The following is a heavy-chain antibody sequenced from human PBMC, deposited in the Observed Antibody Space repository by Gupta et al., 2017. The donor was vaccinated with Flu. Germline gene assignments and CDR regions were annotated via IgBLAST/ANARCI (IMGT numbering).Heavy chain of an antibody. CDR3: ARHVYDSNGYYYGDY. D-gene: IGHD3-22*01. J-gene: IGHJ4*02. Sequence: IGYIYYTGSTYYNPSLKSRVTISVDTFKTQLSLKLTSVTAADTAVYYCARHVYDSNGYYYGDYWGQGTLVTVSS. V-gene: IGHV4-31*02. CDR2: IYYTGST.